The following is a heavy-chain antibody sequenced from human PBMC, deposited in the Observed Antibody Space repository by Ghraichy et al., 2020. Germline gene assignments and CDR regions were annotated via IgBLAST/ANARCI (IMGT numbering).Heavy chain of an antibody. CDR2: ISGSGTST. D-gene: IGHD3-10*01. CDR3: ARDVSFGELLYGAGIFQH. CDR1: GFILRSYV. Sequence: GGSLRLSCEASGFILRSYVMNWVRQAPGKGLEWVSSISGSGTSTYYADSVKGRFTISRDNSKNTVYLQMNSLRAEDTAVYYCARDVSFGELLYGAGIFQHWGQGTLVTVSS. V-gene: IGHV3-23*01. J-gene: IGHJ1*01.